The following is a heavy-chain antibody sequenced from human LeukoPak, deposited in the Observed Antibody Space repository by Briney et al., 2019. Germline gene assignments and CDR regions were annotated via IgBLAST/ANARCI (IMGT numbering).Heavy chain of an antibody. D-gene: IGHD3-22*01. CDR2: INSDGSST. V-gene: IGHV3-74*01. Sequence: GGSLRLSCAASGFTFSSYWMHWVRQAPGKGLVWVSRINSDGSSTSYADSVKGRFTISRDNAKNTLYLQMNSLRAEDTAVYYCARGEVYYYDSSGYYYYYYYMDVWGKGITVTVSS. J-gene: IGHJ6*03. CDR1: GFTFSSYW. CDR3: ARGEVYYYDSSGYYYYYYYMDV.